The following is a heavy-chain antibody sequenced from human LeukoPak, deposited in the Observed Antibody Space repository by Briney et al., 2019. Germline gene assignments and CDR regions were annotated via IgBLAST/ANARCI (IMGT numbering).Heavy chain of an antibody. CDR2: INHSGST. J-gene: IGHJ5*02. D-gene: IGHD2-2*02. Sequence: PSETLSLTCAVYGGSFSGYYWSWIRQPPGKGLEWIGEINHSGSTNYNPSLKSRATISVDTSKNQFSLKLSSVTAADTAVYYCARRPRYCSSTSCYSPGGSRPRYNWFDPWGQGTLVTVSS. CDR1: GGSFSGYY. V-gene: IGHV4-34*01. CDR3: ARRPRYCSSTSCYSPGGSRPRYNWFDP.